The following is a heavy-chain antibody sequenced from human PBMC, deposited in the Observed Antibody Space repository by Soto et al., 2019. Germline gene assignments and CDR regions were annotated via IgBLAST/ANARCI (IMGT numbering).Heavy chain of an antibody. CDR1: GYTFTGYY. CDR2: INPNSGGT. D-gene: IGHD1-1*01. Sequence: ASVKVSCKASGYTFTGYYMHWVRQAPGQGLEWMGWINPNSGGTNYAQKFQGWVTMTRDTSISTAYMELSRLRSDDTAVYYCARDGSPTLNWKNYYGMDVWGQGTTVTVSS. V-gene: IGHV1-2*04. CDR3: ARDGSPTLNWKNYYGMDV. J-gene: IGHJ6*02.